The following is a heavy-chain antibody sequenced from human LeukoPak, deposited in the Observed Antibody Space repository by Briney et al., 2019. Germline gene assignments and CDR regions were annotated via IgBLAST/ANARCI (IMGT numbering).Heavy chain of an antibody. CDR1: GFTFSSYA. J-gene: IGHJ6*03. Sequence: GGSLRLSCAASGFTFSSYAMSWVRQAPGKGLEWVSAISGSGGSTYYADSVKGRFTISRDNSKNTLYLQMNSLRAEDTAVYCCSKWVGWLDYYYYMDVWGKGTMVTVSS. D-gene: IGHD6-19*01. CDR3: SKWVGWLDYYYYMDV. V-gene: IGHV3-23*01. CDR2: ISGSGGST.